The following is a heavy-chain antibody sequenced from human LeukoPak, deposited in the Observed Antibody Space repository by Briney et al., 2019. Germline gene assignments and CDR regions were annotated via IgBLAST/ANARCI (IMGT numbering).Heavy chain of an antibody. J-gene: IGHJ5*02. CDR1: GYSFTGYY. CDR2: INPNSGGT. Sequence: ASVKVSCKASGYSFTGYYMHWVRQAPGPGLERMGWINPNSGGTNYAQKSQGRVTMTRDTSISTAYMELRRLRSDDTAVYYCARDLGVRSSWRRFDPWGQGTLVTVSS. D-gene: IGHD6-13*01. CDR3: ARDLGVRSSWRRFDP. V-gene: IGHV1-2*02.